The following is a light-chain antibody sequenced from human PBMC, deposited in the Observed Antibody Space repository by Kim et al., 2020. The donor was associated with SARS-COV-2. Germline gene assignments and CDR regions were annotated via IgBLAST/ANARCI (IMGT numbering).Light chain of an antibody. Sequence: QSALTQPASVSGSPGQSILISCTGTSGDIGLYNFVSWFQQHPGKVPKLIIFRVNERPSGVSDRFSASKSGNTASLTISGLQPDDEADYYCSSWRNDYTWVFGGGTQLTVL. J-gene: IGLJ3*02. CDR3: SSWRNDYTWV. V-gene: IGLV2-14*03. CDR2: RVN. CDR1: SGDIGLYNF.